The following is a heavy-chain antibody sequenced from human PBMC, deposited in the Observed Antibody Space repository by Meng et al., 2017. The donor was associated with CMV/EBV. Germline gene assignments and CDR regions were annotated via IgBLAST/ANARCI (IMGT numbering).Heavy chain of an antibody. CDR1: GYSISSGYY. CDR2: IYHSGST. V-gene: IGHV4-38-2*02. Sequence: SETLSLTCTVSGYSISSGYYWGWVRRPPGKGLEWIGSIYHSGSTYYNPSLKSRVTISVDTSKNPFSLKRSSVTAADTAVYYCARDGGAWGELYYYGMDVWGQGTTVTVSS. CDR3: ARDGGAWGELYYYGMDV. J-gene: IGHJ6*02. D-gene: IGHD2-15*01.